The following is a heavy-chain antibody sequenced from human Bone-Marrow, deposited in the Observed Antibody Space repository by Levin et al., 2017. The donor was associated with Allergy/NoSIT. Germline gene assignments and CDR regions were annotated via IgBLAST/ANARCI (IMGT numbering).Heavy chain of an antibody. CDR3: ARQRYCSSTSCYRFDY. CDR2: IDPSDSYT. V-gene: IGHV5-10-1*01. D-gene: IGHD2-2*02. Sequence: HGESLKISCKGSGYSFTSYWISWVRQMPGKGLEWMGRIDPSDSYTNYSPSFQGHVTISADKSISTAYLQWSSLKASDTAMYYCARQRYCSSTSCYRFDYWGQGTLVTVSS. J-gene: IGHJ4*02. CDR1: GYSFTSYW.